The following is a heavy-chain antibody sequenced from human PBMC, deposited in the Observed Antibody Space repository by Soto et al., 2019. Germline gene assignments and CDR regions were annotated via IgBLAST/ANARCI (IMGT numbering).Heavy chain of an antibody. V-gene: IGHV1-3*01. CDR1: GYTFTSYA. CDR2: INAGNGNT. D-gene: IGHD2-2*01. Sequence: ASVKVSCKASGYTFTSYAMHWVRQAPGQRLEWMGWINAGNGNTKYSQKFQGRVTITRDTSASTAYMELSSLRSEDTAVYYCARGTGLYCSSTSCSYYYYYMDVWGKGTTVTVSS. J-gene: IGHJ6*03. CDR3: ARGTGLYCSSTSCSYYYYYMDV.